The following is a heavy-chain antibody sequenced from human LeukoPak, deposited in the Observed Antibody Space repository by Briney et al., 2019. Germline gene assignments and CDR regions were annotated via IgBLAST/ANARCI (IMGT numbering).Heavy chain of an antibody. Sequence: GRSLRLSCAASGFTFNEFGVHWLRQAPGQGLEWVALIWYDGSNKYYADSVRGRFTISRDNSKNTVYLQMNSLRVEDTAIYYCARDRPTGSYYSIDYWGQGTLATVSS. V-gene: IGHV3-33*01. CDR2: IWYDGSNK. J-gene: IGHJ4*02. D-gene: IGHD1-26*01. CDR3: ARDRPTGSYYSIDY. CDR1: GFTFNEFG.